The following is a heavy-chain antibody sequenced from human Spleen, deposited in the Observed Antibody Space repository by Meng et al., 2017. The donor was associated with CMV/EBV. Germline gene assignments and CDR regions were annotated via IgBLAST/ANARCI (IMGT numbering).Heavy chain of an antibody. V-gene: IGHV1-2*06. D-gene: IGHD2-2*01. Sequence: CPGYYRHWVRQAPGQGLEWMGRINPNSGGTNYAQKFQGRVTMTRDTSISTAYMELSRLRSDDTAVYYCARSSIVVVPAANYAGDDYWGQGTLVTVSS. J-gene: IGHJ4*02. CDR3: ARSSIVVVPAANYAGDDY. CDR1: CPGYY. CDR2: INPNSGGT.